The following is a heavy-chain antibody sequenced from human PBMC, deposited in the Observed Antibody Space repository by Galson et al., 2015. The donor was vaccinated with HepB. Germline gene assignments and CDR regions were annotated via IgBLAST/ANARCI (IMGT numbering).Heavy chain of an antibody. CDR1: GFTFSNSW. CDR3: AKDLLGVTV. Sequence: SLRLSCAGSGFTFSNSWINWVRQAPGKGLEWVANIRQDGSDKYYVDSVKGRFTISRDNAKNSAYLQMNSLRAEDTAVYYCAKDLLGVTVWGQGTMVTVSS. CDR2: IRQDGSDK. D-gene: IGHD2-21*02. V-gene: IGHV3-7*01. J-gene: IGHJ3*01.